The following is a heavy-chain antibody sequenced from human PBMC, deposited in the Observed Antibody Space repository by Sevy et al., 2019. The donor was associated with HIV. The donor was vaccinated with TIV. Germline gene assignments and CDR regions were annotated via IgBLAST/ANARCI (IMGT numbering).Heavy chain of an antibody. V-gene: IGHV3-11*05. CDR2: LSFGCGKI. CDR1: GFAFHEYS. Sequence: GGSLRLSCAASGFAFHEYSMSWIRQAPGKGLEWVATLSFGCGKINYADSVKGRFTISRDNSKNSFYLQMDNLRAEDTALYYCAREGCSRPEDYWGQGTRVTVSS. D-gene: IGHD2-8*01. CDR3: AREGCSRPEDY. J-gene: IGHJ4*02.